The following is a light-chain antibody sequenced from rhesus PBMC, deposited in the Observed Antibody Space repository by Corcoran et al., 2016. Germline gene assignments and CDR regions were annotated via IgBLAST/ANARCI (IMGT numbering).Light chain of an antibody. CDR2: RAS. CDR3: QQHDNSPLT. J-gene: IGKJ4*01. Sequence: DIQMTQSPSSLSASVGDRVTITCRASQGISNWLAWYQQKPGKPPKALIYRASNLETGGPSRFSGSGSGTDFTLTISSLQPEDIATYYCQQHDNSPLTFGGGTKVEIK. CDR1: QGISNW. V-gene: IGKV1-69*01.